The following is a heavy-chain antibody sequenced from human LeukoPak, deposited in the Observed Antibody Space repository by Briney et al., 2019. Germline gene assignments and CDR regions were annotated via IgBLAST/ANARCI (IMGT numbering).Heavy chain of an antibody. D-gene: IGHD3-10*01. CDR2: INPNSGGT. Sequence: ASVKVSCKASGYTFTGYYMHWVRQAPGQGLEWMGWINPNSGGTNYAQNFQGRVTMTRDTSISTGYMELSRLRSDDTAVYYCARDLDNYSGSGSYYNGEPLFQHWGQGTLVTVSS. J-gene: IGHJ1*01. CDR1: GYTFTGYY. V-gene: IGHV1-2*02. CDR3: ARDLDNYSGSGSYYNGEPLFQH.